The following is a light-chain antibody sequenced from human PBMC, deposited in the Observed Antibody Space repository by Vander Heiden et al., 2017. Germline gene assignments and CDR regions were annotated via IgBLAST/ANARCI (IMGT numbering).Light chain of an antibody. CDR3: QQHGSSVT. V-gene: IGKV3-20*01. CDR1: QRARRGY. CDR2: GVS. J-gene: IGKJ4*01. Sequence: DIVLTQSPVTLSLSPGERATLSCRARQRARRGYLDWYQQKPGQAPRLLIHGVSRRATGIPDRFSGSGSGTDFTLTISRLEPEDFAVYYCQQHGSSVTFGGGTKVEIK.